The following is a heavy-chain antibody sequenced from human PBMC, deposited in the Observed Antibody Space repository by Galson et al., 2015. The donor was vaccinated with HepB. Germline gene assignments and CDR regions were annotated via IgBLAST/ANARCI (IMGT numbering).Heavy chain of an antibody. D-gene: IGHD3-10*01. V-gene: IGHV1-18*01. CDR1: GYTFTSYG. J-gene: IGHJ4*02. Sequence: SVKVSCKASGYTFTSYGISWVRQAPGQGLEWMGWISVYNGNTNYAQNLQGRVTMTRDTFTRTVYMELGSLRSDDTAVYYCARDPGELLWFGESSDGPYDHWGQGTLVTVSS. CDR2: ISVYNGNT. CDR3: ARDPGELLWFGESSDGPYDH.